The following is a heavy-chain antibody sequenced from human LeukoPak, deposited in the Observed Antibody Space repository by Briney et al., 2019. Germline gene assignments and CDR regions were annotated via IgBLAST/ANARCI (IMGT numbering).Heavy chain of an antibody. D-gene: IGHD6-19*01. V-gene: IGHV3-11*01. J-gene: IGHJ3*02. CDR2: ISSSGSTI. CDR3: AKGLAGRVSTAFDI. Sequence: GGSLRLSCAASGFTFSDYYMSWIRQAPGKGLEWVSYISSSGSTIYYADSVKGRFTISRDNSKNTLYLQMNSLRAEDTAVYYCAKGLAGRVSTAFDIWGQGTMVTVSS. CDR1: GFTFSDYY.